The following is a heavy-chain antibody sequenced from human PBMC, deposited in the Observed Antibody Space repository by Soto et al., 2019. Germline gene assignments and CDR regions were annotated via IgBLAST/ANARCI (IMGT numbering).Heavy chain of an antibody. D-gene: IGHD2-15*01. CDR3: TTGSVEGV. V-gene: IGHV3-15*07. CDR1: GLPISNAW. J-gene: IGHJ6*02. CDR2: IKTKSEGGPT. Sequence: EVQLVESGGGLIQPGGSPRLSCAASGLPISNAWMNWVRQAPGKGLEWVGRIKTKSEGGPTDYAAAVKGRFTVSRDDSKNTLYLQMNSLKTEDTAVYYCTTGSVEGVWGQGTTVTVSS.